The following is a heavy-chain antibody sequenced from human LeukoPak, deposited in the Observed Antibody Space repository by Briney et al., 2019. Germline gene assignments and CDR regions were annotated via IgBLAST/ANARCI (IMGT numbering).Heavy chain of an antibody. V-gene: IGHV3-23*01. J-gene: IGHJ4*02. Sequence: GGSLRLSCAASGFTFDDYTMHWVRQAPGKGLEWVSVISGSGDSTYYADSVKGRFTISRDNSKNTLYLQMNSLRAEDTAVYYCAKSRGVAGFDYWGQGTLVTVSS. CDR3: AKSRGVAGFDY. D-gene: IGHD6-19*01. CDR2: ISGSGDST. CDR1: GFTFDDYT.